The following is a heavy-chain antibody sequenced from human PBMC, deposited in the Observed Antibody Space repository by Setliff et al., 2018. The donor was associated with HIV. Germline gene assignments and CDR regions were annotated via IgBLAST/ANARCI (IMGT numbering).Heavy chain of an antibody. Sequence: RASVKVSCKASGGTFSSYAISWVRQAPGQGLEWMGGIIPIFGTANYAQKFQGRVTITTDESTSTAYMELSSLRSEDTAVYYCARGGGRGYCSGGSCYGGYFDYWGQGTLVTVSS. CDR1: GGTFSSYA. J-gene: IGHJ4*02. CDR3: ARGGGRGYCSGGSCYGGYFDY. V-gene: IGHV1-69*05. CDR2: IIPIFGTA. D-gene: IGHD2-15*01.